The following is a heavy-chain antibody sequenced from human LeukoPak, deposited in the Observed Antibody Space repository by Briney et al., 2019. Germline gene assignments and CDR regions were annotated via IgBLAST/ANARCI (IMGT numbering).Heavy chain of an antibody. V-gene: IGHV3-21*01. CDR1: GFIFSSYG. CDR3: AKDFTLLLRYYYYMDV. Sequence: GGSLRLSCAASGFIFSSYGMHWVRQAPGKGLEWVSSISSSSSYIYYADSVKGRFTISRDNSKNTLYLHMNSLRAEDTAVYYCAKDFTLLLRYYYYMDVWGKGTTVTISS. J-gene: IGHJ6*03. CDR2: ISSSSSYI.